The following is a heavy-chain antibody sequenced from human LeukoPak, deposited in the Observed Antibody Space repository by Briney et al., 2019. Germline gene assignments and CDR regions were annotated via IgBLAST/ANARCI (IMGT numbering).Heavy chain of an antibody. V-gene: IGHV2-5*02. Sequence: SGPTPVNPTQTLTLTCTFSGFSLNTRGVGVGWIRQPPGRALEWLALIYWDDDRRYSPSLKSRLTITKDTSRNQVVLTMTNTDPVDTATYFCAHRKNYYDSSVFDNWGQGTLVTVSS. CDR1: GFSLNTRGVG. J-gene: IGHJ4*02. D-gene: IGHD3-22*01. CDR3: AHRKNYYDSSVFDN. CDR2: IYWDDDR.